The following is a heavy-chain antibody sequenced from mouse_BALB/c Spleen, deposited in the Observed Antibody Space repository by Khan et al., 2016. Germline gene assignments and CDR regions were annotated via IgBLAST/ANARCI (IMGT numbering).Heavy chain of an antibody. J-gene: IGHJ3*01. CDR3: TRTYYQYDGSWFAY. CDR1: GYTFTSYD. CDR2: IFPGDGST. D-gene: IGHD2-14*01. Sequence: QVQLQQPGAELIKPGASVKLSCKASGYTFTSYDINWVRQRPEQGLEWIGWIFPGDGSTKYNEKFMGKATLTTDKSSSTAYMQLSRLTSEDSAVYFCTRTYYQYDGSWFAYWGQGTLVTVSA. V-gene: IGHV1-85*01.